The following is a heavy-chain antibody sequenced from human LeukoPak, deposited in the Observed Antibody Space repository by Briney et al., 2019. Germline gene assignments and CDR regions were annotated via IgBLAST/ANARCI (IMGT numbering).Heavy chain of an antibody. J-gene: IGHJ4*02. CDR2: IYYSGST. CDR3: ARDQSCSGGSCYPGYYFDY. CDR1: GGSISSYY. V-gene: IGHV4-59*01. D-gene: IGHD2-15*01. Sequence: SETLSLTCTVSGGSISSYYWSWIRQPPGKGVEWIGYIYYSGSTNYNPSLKSRVTISVDTSKNQFSLKLSSVTAADTAVYYCARDQSCSGGSCYPGYYFDYWGQGTLVTVSS.